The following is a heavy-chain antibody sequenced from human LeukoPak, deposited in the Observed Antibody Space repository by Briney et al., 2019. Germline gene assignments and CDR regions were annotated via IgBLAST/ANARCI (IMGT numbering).Heavy chain of an antibody. Sequence: GGSLRLSCAASGFTFSAYWINWARQAPGKGLEWVANINRDGSEKYYVDSLKGRFTISRDNAKNSLYLQMDSLRAEDTAVYYCAREGRWGQLDGYWGQGTLVTVSS. CDR1: GFTFSAYW. D-gene: IGHD6-6*01. V-gene: IGHV3-7*01. CDR3: AREGRWGQLDGY. CDR2: INRDGSEK. J-gene: IGHJ4*02.